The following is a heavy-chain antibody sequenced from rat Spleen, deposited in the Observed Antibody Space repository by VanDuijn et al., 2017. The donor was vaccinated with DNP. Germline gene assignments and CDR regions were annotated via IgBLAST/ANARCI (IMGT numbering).Heavy chain of an antibody. CDR2: ISTGGGKT. CDR3: ARQGMFTTDYYYYFDY. D-gene: IGHD1-6*01. J-gene: IGHJ2*01. CDR1: GFTFSNYY. V-gene: IGHV5S11*01. Sequence: EVQLVESGGGLVQPGRSMKLSCAASGFTFSNYYMAWVRQAPTKGLEWVASISTGGGKTYYRDSVKGRFTISRDNAKSTLYLQMDSLRSEETATYYCARQGMFTTDYYYYFDYWGQGVMVTVSS.